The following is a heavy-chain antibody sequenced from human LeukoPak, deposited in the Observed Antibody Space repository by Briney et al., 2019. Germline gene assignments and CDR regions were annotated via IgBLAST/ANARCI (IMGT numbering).Heavy chain of an antibody. CDR3: ARDRRVWELLSPFDY. Sequence: SETLSLTCTVSGYSISSGYYWGWIRQPPGKGLEWIGSIYHSGSTYYNPSLKSRVTISVDTSKNQFSLKLSSVTAADTAVYYCARDRRVWELLSPFDYWGQGTLVTVSS. V-gene: IGHV4-38-2*02. J-gene: IGHJ4*02. D-gene: IGHD1-26*01. CDR1: GYSISSGYY. CDR2: IYHSGST.